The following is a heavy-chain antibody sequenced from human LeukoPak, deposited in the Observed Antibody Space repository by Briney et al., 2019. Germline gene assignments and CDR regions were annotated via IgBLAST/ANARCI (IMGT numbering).Heavy chain of an antibody. CDR1: GFTSSTYA. V-gene: IGHV3-21*01. CDR3: ARESSGYFY. D-gene: IGHD3-22*01. CDR2: ISSSSSFR. J-gene: IGHJ4*02. Sequence: KTGGSLRLSCAASGFTSSTYAMSWVRQAPGKGLEWVSSISSSSSFRYYADSVKGRFTISRDNAKNSLYLQMNSLRAEDTAVYYCARESSGYFYWGQGTLVTVSS.